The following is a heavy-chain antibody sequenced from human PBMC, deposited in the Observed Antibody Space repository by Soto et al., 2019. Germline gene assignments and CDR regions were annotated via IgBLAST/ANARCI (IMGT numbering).Heavy chain of an antibody. CDR1: GFSLSTSGVG. V-gene: IGHV2-5*02. Sequence: QITLKESGPTLVKPTQTLTLTCTFSGFSLSTSGVGVGWIRQPPGKALEWLALIYWDDDKRYSPSLKSRLTITKDTSKNQVVLTMTNMDPVDTATYYWAHSKIFGVVIPFDYWGQGTLVTVSS. CDR3: AHSKIFGVVIPFDY. J-gene: IGHJ4*02. CDR2: IYWDDDK. D-gene: IGHD3-3*01.